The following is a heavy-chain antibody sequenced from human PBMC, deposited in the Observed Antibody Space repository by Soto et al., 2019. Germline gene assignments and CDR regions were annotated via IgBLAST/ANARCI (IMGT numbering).Heavy chain of an antibody. CDR2: IYYSGST. Sequence: KTSETLSLTCTVSGGSISSGGYYWSWIRQHPGKGLEWIGYIYYSGSTYYNPSLKSRVTISVDTSKNQFSLKLSSVTAADTAVYYCARDQFTIFGVVNSPGYYYGMDVWGQGTTVTVSS. CDR3: ARDQFTIFGVVNSPGYYYGMDV. D-gene: IGHD3-3*01. J-gene: IGHJ6*02. V-gene: IGHV4-31*03. CDR1: GGSISSGGYY.